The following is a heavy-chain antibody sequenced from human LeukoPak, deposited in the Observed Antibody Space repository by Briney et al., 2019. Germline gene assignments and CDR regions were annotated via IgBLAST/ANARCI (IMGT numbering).Heavy chain of an antibody. CDR2: IWYDGSNK. V-gene: IGHV3-33*01. Sequence: PGGSLRLSCVASGFTFSTYGMHWVRQAPGKGLEWVAVIWYDGSNKYYADSVKGRFTISRDNSKNTLYLQMNSLRAEDTAVYYCARDASRDGYNWEFDYWGQGTLVTVSS. CDR3: ARDASRDGYNWEFDY. J-gene: IGHJ4*02. CDR1: GFTFSTYG. D-gene: IGHD5-24*01.